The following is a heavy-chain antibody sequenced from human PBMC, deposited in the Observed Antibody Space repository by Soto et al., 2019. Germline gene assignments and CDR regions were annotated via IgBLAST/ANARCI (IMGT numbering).Heavy chain of an antibody. D-gene: IGHD6-6*01. CDR1: GYNFANYW. CDR3: ARTRSFTLGFYYDGMDV. CDR2: IYPGDSDT. V-gene: IGHV5-51*01. J-gene: IGHJ6*02. Sequence: GESLKISCTGSGYNFANYWIGWVRQMPGKGLEWMGIIYPGDSDTKYSPSFQGQVTITADKSISTAYLQWTSLKAADTAMYYCARTRSFTLGFYYDGMDVWGQGTTVTVSS.